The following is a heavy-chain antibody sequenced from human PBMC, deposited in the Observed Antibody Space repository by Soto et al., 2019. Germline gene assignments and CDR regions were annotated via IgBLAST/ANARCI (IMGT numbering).Heavy chain of an antibody. CDR2: IYYSGST. Sequence: SETTYLTCTVCGGSISSYYWSWIRQPPGKGLEWIGYIYYSGSTNYNPSLKSRVTISVDTSKNQFSLKLSSVTAADTAVYYCARVKYQLLFLDYWGQGTLVTVSS. D-gene: IGHD2-2*01. V-gene: IGHV4-59*01. CDR1: GGSISSYY. J-gene: IGHJ4*02. CDR3: ARVKYQLLFLDY.